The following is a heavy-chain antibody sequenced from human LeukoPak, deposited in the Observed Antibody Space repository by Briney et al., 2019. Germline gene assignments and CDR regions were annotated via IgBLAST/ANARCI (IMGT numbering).Heavy chain of an antibody. CDR3: ARDHCSSTSCYLSAYYFDY. V-gene: IGHV3-74*01. D-gene: IGHD2-2*01. CDR2: INSDGSST. Sequence: PGGSLRLSCAASGFTFSSYWMHWVRHAPGKGLVWVSRINSDGSSTTYADSVKGRFTISRDNAKNTLYLQMNSLRAEDTAVYYCARDHCSSTSCYLSAYYFDYWGQGNLVTVSS. J-gene: IGHJ4*02. CDR1: GFTFSSYW.